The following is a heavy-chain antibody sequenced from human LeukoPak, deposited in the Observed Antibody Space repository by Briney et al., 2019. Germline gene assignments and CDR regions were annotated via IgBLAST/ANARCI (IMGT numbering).Heavy chain of an antibody. CDR1: GFTFSSYG. V-gene: IGHV3-30*18. CDR2: ISYDGSNK. J-gene: IGHJ3*02. CDR3: AKETDGVDAFDI. Sequence: GESLRLSCAASGFTFSSYGMSWVRQAPGKGLEWVAVISYDGSNKYYADSVKGRFTISRDNSKNTLYLQMNSLRAEDTAVYYCAKETDGVDAFDIWGQGTMVTVSS. D-gene: IGHD2-21*02.